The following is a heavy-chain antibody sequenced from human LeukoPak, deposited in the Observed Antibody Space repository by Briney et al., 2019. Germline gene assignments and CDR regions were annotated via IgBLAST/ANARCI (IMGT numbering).Heavy chain of an antibody. CDR1: GLTFSNAW. CDR3: TTSFILAGHFDY. D-gene: IGHD3-9*01. J-gene: IGHJ4*02. CDR2: IRSKTDGGTT. Sequence: GGSLRLSCAASGLTFSNAWMSWVRQAPGKGLEWVGRIRSKTDGGTTEYAAPVKGRFTISRDDSKSTVDLQMNSLKIEDTAVYYCTTSFILAGHFDYRGQGSLVTVSS. V-gene: IGHV3-15*01.